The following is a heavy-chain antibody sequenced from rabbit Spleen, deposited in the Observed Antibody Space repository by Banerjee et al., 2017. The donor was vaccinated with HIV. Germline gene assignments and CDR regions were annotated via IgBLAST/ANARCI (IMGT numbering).Heavy chain of an antibody. Sequence: QSLEESGGDLVKPGASLTLTCTASGFSFSSTYWICWVRQAPGKGLEWIACIDTNDGDTDYANWPKGRFTISKTSSTTVTLQMTSLTVADTATYFCARDTGTSFSTYGMDLWGQGTLVTVS. CDR1: GFSFSSTYW. V-gene: IGHV1S40*01. D-gene: IGHD7-1*01. CDR3: ARDTGTSFSTYGMDL. J-gene: IGHJ6*01. CDR2: IDTNDGDT.